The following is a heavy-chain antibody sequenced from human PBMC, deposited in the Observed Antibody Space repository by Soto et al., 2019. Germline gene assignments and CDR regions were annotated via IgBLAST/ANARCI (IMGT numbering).Heavy chain of an antibody. D-gene: IGHD4-4*01. CDR2: INHSGST. Sequence: SETLSLTCAVYGGSFSGYYWSWIRQPPGKGLEWIGEINHSGSTNYNPSLKSRVTISVDTSKNQFSLKLSSVTAADTAVYYCARGARNYTRLSYYYYYYMDVWGKGTTVTVSS. J-gene: IGHJ6*03. CDR3: ARGARNYTRLSYYYYYYMDV. CDR1: GGSFSGYY. V-gene: IGHV4-34*01.